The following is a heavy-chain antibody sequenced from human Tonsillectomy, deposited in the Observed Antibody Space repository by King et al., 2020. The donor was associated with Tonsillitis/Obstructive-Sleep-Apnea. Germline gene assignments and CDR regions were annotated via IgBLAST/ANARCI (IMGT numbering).Heavy chain of an antibody. CDR2: IYYSGTT. Sequence: QLQESGPGLVKPSETLSLTCTVSGGSISSSINYWGWIRQPPGKGLEWIGSIYYSGTTYYNPSLKRRVTISVDTSKTGFSLKMNSATAADTAVYYCASIRRCSSTSCYTVGRHWYFDLWGRGTLVTVSS. D-gene: IGHD2-2*02. CDR1: GGSISSSINY. V-gene: IGHV4-39*01. CDR3: ASIRRCSSTSCYTVGRHWYFDL. J-gene: IGHJ2*01.